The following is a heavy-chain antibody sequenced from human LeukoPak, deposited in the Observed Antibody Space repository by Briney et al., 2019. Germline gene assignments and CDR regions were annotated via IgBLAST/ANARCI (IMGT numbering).Heavy chain of an antibody. CDR3: ARDLYRKVAARPGY. V-gene: IGHV1-46*01. D-gene: IGHD6-6*01. J-gene: IGHJ4*02. CDR1: GYTFTTDY. Sequence: GASVKVSCKASGYTFTTDYIHWVRQAPGQGLEWMGIINPSGGSTTYAQKFQGRVIMTGDTSTSTVYMELRRLRSDDTAVYYCARDLYRKVAARPGYWGQGTLVTVSS. CDR2: INPSGGST.